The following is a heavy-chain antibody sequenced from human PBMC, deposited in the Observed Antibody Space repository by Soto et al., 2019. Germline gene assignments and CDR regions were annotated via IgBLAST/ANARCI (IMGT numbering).Heavy chain of an antibody. V-gene: IGHV1-8*01. D-gene: IGHD2-8*01. CDR1: GYTFTSYD. Sequence: QVQLVQSGAEVQKPGASVKVSCKASGYTFTSYDINWVRQATGQGLEWMGWMNPNSGNTGYAQKFQGRVTMTRNTSISTAYMELSSLRSEDTAVYYCARVVLMVYAPYYYYMDVWGKGTTVTVSS. CDR2: MNPNSGNT. CDR3: ARVVLMVYAPYYYYMDV. J-gene: IGHJ6*03.